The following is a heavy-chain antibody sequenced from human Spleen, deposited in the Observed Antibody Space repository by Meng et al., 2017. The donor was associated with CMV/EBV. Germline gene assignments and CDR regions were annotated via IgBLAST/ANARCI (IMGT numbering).Heavy chain of an antibody. V-gene: IGHV1-3*01. D-gene: IGHD2-2*01. Sequence: SCEASGYTFTRYAMHWVRQAPGQRLEWMEWINAGNSNTKYSQKFQGRVTITRDTSASTAYMELSSLRSEDTAVYYCARVYQLLIDYWGQGPLVTVSS. CDR3: ARVYQLLIDY. CDR1: GYTFTRYA. J-gene: IGHJ4*02. CDR2: INAGNSNT.